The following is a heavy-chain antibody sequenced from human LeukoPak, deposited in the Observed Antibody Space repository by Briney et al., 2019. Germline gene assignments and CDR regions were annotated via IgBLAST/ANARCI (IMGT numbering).Heavy chain of an antibody. D-gene: IGHD6-13*01. J-gene: IGHJ4*02. CDR2: ITPNGGST. V-gene: IGHV3-64*01. CDR1: GFTFSSFA. Sequence: GGSLRLSCAASGFTFSSFAMHWVRQAPGKGLEYVSAITPNGGSTYYANSVKGGFTISRDDSKNTLYLQMGSLKVEDMAVYYCARALGAAAGLFFDFWGQGALVTVSS. CDR3: ARALGAAAGLFFDF.